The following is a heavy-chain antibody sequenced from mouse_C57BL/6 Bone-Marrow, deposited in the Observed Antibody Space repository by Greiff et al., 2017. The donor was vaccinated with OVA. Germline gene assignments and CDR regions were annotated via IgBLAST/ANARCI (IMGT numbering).Heavy chain of an antibody. CDR2: INPSSGYT. D-gene: IGHD1-1*01. CDR1: GYTFTSYT. J-gene: IGHJ3*01. CDR3: ARGHMSLYGSSSWFAY. V-gene: IGHV1-4*01. Sequence: VQLQQSGAELARPGASVKMSCKASGYTFTSYTMHWVKQRPGQGLEWIGYINPSSGYTKYNQKFKDKATLTADKSSSTAYMQLSSLTSEDSAVYYCARGHMSLYGSSSWFAYWGQGTLVTVSA.